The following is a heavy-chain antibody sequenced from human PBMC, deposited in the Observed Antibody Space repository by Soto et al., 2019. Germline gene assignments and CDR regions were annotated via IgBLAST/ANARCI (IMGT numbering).Heavy chain of an antibody. CDR2: IYYSGST. J-gene: IGHJ5*02. CDR1: GGSISSGGYY. Sequence: QVQLQESGPGLVKPSQTLSLTCTVSGGSISSGGYYWSWIRQHPGKGLEWIGDIYYSGSTYYHPSVKSRATISVDRSKNQCSTKLSSVTAADTAVYYCARVGGINWFDPWGQGTLVTVSS. D-gene: IGHD3-16*01. V-gene: IGHV4-31*03. CDR3: ARVGGINWFDP.